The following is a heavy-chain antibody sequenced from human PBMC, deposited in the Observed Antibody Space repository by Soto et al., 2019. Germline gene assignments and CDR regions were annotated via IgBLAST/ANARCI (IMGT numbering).Heavy chain of an antibody. V-gene: IGHV3-21*01. CDR1: GFTFSSYS. D-gene: IGHD3-3*01. CDR2: ISSSSSCI. Sequence: GGSLRLSCAASGFTFSSYSMNWVRQAPGKGLEWVSSISSSSSCIYYADSVKGRFTISRDNAKNSLYLQMNSLRAEDTAVYYCARAHSNYDFWSGYYTGYYYYGMDVWGQGTTVTVSS. J-gene: IGHJ6*02. CDR3: ARAHSNYDFWSGYYTGYYYYGMDV.